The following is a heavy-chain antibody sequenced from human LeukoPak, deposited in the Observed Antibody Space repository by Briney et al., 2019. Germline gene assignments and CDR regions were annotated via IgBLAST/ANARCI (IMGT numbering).Heavy chain of an antibody. Sequence: KASETLSLTCAVYGGSFSGYYWGWIRQPPGKGLEWIGSIYYSGSTYYNPSLKSRVTISVDTSKNQFSLKLSSVTAADTAVYYCASPTDSSSWYLNYYGMDVWGQGTTVTVSS. CDR3: ASPTDSSSWYLNYYGMDV. D-gene: IGHD6-13*01. J-gene: IGHJ6*02. V-gene: IGHV4-39*01. CDR1: GGSFSGYY. CDR2: IYYSGST.